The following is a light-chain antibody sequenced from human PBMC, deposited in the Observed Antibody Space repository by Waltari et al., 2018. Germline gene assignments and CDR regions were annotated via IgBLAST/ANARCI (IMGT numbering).Light chain of an antibody. CDR2: RDS. J-gene: IGLJ3*02. CDR1: VFVNNY. CDR3: YSAADNSRV. Sequence: SFELRQPSSVSVSPGQTAKLTCSGAVFVNNYGRWIQQKPGQAPVLVIFRDSERPPGTPERFSGSSSGTTVTLTITGVQVEDEADYYCYSAADNSRVFGGGTKLTVL. V-gene: IGLV3-27*01.